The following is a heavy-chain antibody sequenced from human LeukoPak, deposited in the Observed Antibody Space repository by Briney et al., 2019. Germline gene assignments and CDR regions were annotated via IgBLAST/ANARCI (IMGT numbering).Heavy chain of an antibody. J-gene: IGHJ4*02. D-gene: IGHD2-2*02. CDR3: ARACSSTSCYTGGFDY. CDR2: IYPGDSDT. Sequence: GQSLKISCKGSGYSFTSYWIGWVRQMPGKGLEWMGIIYPGDSDTRYSPSFQGQVTISADKSISTAYLQWSSLKDTDTAMYYCARACSSTSCYTGGFDYWGQGTLVTVPS. V-gene: IGHV5-51*01. CDR1: GYSFTSYW.